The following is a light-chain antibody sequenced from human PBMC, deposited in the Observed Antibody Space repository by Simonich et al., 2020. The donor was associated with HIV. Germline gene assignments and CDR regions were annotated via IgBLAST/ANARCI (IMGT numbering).Light chain of an antibody. Sequence: DIQMTQSPSSVSASVGDKVTITWRSGQGISTWLAWSQQKPGKVPKLLIYKASSLESGVPSRFSGSGSGTEFTLTISSLQPDDFATYYCQQYNTYSPYTFGQGTKLEIK. CDR2: KAS. V-gene: IGKV1-5*03. CDR3: QQYNTYSPYT. J-gene: IGKJ2*01. CDR1: QGISTW.